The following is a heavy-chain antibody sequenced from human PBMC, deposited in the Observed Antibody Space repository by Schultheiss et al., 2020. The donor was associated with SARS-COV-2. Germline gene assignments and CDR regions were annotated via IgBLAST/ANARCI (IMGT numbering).Heavy chain of an antibody. V-gene: IGHV1-46*01. Sequence: ASVKVSCKASGGTFSSYAISWVRQAPGQGLEWMGIINPSGGSTSYAQKFQGRVTMTRDTSTSTVYMELSSLRSEDTAVYYCARDTYYDFWSGYYTFNYYYMDVWGKGTTVTVSS. CDR2: INPSGGST. CDR1: GGTFSSYA. J-gene: IGHJ6*03. D-gene: IGHD3-3*01. CDR3: ARDTYYDFWSGYYTFNYYYMDV.